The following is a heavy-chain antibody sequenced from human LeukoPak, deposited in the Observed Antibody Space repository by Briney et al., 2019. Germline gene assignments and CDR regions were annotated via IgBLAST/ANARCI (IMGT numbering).Heavy chain of an antibody. Sequence: GGSLRLSCAASGFTFSSYGMHWGRQASGKGLEWVAFIRYDGSNKYYADSVKGRFTISRDNSKNTLYLQMNSLRAEDTAVYYCANTPWNTETALACWGQGTLVTVSS. D-gene: IGHD3/OR15-3a*01. CDR1: GFTFSSYG. V-gene: IGHV3-30*02. CDR2: IRYDGSNK. CDR3: ANTPWNTETALAC. J-gene: IGHJ4*02.